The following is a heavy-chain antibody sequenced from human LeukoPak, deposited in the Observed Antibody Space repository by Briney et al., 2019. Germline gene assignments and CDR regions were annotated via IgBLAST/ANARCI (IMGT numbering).Heavy chain of an antibody. CDR2: ISWNSGSI. J-gene: IGHJ4*02. CDR3: AKGEAYYDSSGYYPFDY. Sequence: GGSLRLSSAASGFTFDDYAMHWVRQAPGKGLEWVSGISWNSGSIGYADSVKGRFTISRDNAKNSLYLQMNSLRAEDTALYYCAKGEAYYDSSGYYPFDYWGQGTLVTVSS. CDR1: GFTFDDYA. D-gene: IGHD3-22*01. V-gene: IGHV3-9*01.